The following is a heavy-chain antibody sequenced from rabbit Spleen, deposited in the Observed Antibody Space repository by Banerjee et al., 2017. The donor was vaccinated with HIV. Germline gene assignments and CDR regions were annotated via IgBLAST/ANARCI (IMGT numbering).Heavy chain of an antibody. CDR1: GIDFSGYQS. J-gene: IGHJ4*01. CDR3: ARDGAGGSYFAL. Sequence: QQLEESGGDLVKPGASLTLTCTASGIDFSGYQSMSWVRQAPGKGLEWIACVVANSGRTYYASWAKGRFTISKTSSTTVTLQMTSLTVADTATYFCARDGAGGSYFALWGPGTLVTVS. D-gene: IGHD8-1*01. V-gene: IGHV1S40*01. CDR2: VVANSGRT.